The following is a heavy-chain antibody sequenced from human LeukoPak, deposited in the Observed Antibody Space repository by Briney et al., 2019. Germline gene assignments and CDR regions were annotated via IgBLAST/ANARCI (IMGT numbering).Heavy chain of an antibody. Sequence: SETLSLTCTVSGGSISNGDYFWSWIRQPPGKGLEWIGYIYYSGNTDYRPSLKSRVTISVDTSKNQFSLKLSSVTAADTAVYFCVRSSGFYYGYFDYWGQGALVTVSS. V-gene: IGHV4-30-4*01. D-gene: IGHD3-22*01. CDR2: IYYSGNT. CDR1: GGSISNGDYF. J-gene: IGHJ4*02. CDR3: VRSSGFYYGYFDY.